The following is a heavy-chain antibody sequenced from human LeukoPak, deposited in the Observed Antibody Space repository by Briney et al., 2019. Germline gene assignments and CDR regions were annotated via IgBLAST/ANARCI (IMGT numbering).Heavy chain of an antibody. J-gene: IGHJ3*02. CDR1: GFTFSSYA. CDR2: ISYDGSNK. D-gene: IGHD3-22*01. Sequence: GRSLRLSCAASGFTFSSYAMHWVRQAPGKGLEWVAVISYDGSNKYYADSVEGRFTISRDNSKNTLYLQMNSLRAEDTAVYYCARDLRITMIVVVTHAFDIWGQGTMVTVSS. V-gene: IGHV3-30-3*01. CDR3: ARDLRITMIVVVTHAFDI.